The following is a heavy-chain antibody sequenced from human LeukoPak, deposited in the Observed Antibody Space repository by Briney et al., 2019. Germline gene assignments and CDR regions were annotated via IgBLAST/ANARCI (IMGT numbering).Heavy chain of an antibody. CDR1: GGSIRSYY. CDR2: IYYSGST. J-gene: IGHJ4*02. CDR3: ACGSGSYSFDY. Sequence: SETLSLTCTVSGGSIRSYYWTWIQQPPGKGLEWIGYIYYSGSTNYKPSLKSRVTISVDTSKNQLSLRLSSVTAADTAVYYCACGSGSYSFDYWGQGTLVTVSS. D-gene: IGHD3-10*01. V-gene: IGHV4-59*01.